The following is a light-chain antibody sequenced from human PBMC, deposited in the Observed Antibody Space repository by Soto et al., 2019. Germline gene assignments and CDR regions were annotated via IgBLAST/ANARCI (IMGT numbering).Light chain of an antibody. Sequence: DIVMTQSPDSLAVSLGEGATINCKSSQSVLYSSTNKNYLAWYQQKPGQPPKLLIYWASTRESGVPDRFSGSGSGTDFTLTISSLQAEDVAVYYCQQYYRPWTFGQGTKVEIK. CDR1: QSVLYSSTNKNY. CDR3: QQYYRPWT. J-gene: IGKJ1*01. CDR2: WAS. V-gene: IGKV4-1*01.